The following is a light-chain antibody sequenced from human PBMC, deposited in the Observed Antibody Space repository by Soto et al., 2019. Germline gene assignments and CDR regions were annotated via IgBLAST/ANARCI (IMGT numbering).Light chain of an antibody. J-gene: IGKJ2*01. CDR2: GAS. CDR1: QSVSSNF. Sequence: EIVLTQSPGTLSLSPGERVTLSCRASQSVSSNFLAWYQQKPGQAPRLLISGASSRATGIPDRFSGSASGTDFTLTISRLEPEDFSVYYCQQYGSSPRTFVQGPKLEIK. CDR3: QQYGSSPRT. V-gene: IGKV3-20*01.